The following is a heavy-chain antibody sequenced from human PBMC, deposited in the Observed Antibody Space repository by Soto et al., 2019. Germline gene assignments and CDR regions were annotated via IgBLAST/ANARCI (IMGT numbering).Heavy chain of an antibody. CDR3: ARSVDP. CDR2: ISHTGTA. V-gene: IGHV4-39*07. CDR1: GGSISDNDYY. Sequence: SETLSLTCTVSGGSISDNDYYWSWIRQPPGKGLEWIGTISHTGTAYYNPSLESRVTISVDTSKNQFSLKLSSVTAADTAVYYCARSVDPWGQGTLVTVSS. J-gene: IGHJ5*02.